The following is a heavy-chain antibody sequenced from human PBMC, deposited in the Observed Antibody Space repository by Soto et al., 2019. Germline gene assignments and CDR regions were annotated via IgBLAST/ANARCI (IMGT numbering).Heavy chain of an antibody. D-gene: IGHD6-13*01. CDR2: ISGSGGSS. CDR3: AKVTTRAAAGRYEYYKYGMDV. Sequence: PGGSLSLSCAASGFAFSTYAMTWVRQAPGTGLEWVSVISGSGGSSYYADSVKGRFTISRDNSKNTLFLQMNGLRAEDTAVYYCAKVTTRAAAGRYEYYKYGMDVWGQGTTVTVSS. J-gene: IGHJ6*02. CDR1: GFAFSTYA. V-gene: IGHV3-23*01.